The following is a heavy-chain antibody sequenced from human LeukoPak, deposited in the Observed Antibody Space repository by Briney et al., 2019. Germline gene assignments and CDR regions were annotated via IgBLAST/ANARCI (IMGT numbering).Heavy chain of an antibody. Sequence: SETLSLTCTVSGGSISSYYWSWIRQPPGKGLDCIGYIYYSGTTNYNPSLKSRVTISLDTSKNQFSLKLTSVTAADTAVYYCATAALPTYYYYYYMDVWGKGTTVTVSS. J-gene: IGHJ6*03. D-gene: IGHD6-13*01. V-gene: IGHV4-59*01. CDR1: GGSISSYY. CDR3: ATAALPTYYYYYYMDV. CDR2: IYYSGTT.